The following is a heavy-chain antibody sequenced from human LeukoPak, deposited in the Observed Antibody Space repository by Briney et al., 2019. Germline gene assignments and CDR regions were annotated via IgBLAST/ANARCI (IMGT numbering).Heavy chain of an antibody. CDR1: SGSFNTYY. CDR3: ARGPTISETGYFDY. Sequence: PSEILSLTCAVYSGSFNTYYWGCIRQSPGEGLEWIAETNHRGDTNYNPSVKSRVTISVDTSKNQFSLKVNSLTAADTAVYYCARGPTISETGYFDYWGQGTLVTVSS. D-gene: IGHD1-1*01. J-gene: IGHJ4*03. V-gene: IGHV4-34*01. CDR2: TNHRGDT.